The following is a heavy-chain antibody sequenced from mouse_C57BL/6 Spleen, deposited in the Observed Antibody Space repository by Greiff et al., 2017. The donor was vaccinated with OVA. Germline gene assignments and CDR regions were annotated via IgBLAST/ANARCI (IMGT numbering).Heavy chain of an antibody. D-gene: IGHD1-1*01. CDR2: IHPSDSDT. CDR3: AISYGSSYWYFDV. CDR1: GYTFTSYW. Sequence: QVQLQQPGAELVKPGASVKVSCKASGYTFTSYWMHWVKQRPGQGLEWIGRIHPSDSDTNYNQKFKGKATLTVDQSSSTAYMQLSSLTAEDSAVYYCAISYGSSYWYFDVWGTGTTVTVSS. V-gene: IGHV1-74*01. J-gene: IGHJ1*03.